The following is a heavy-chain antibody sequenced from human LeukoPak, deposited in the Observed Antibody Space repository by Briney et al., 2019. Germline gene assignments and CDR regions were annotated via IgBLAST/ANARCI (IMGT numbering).Heavy chain of an antibody. CDR1: GYTFTGKF. V-gene: IGHV1-2*02. Sequence: GASVKVSCKASGYTFTGKFIHWVRQAPGRGLEWMGWIDPNSGGTDYAQKLQGRVTMTRDTSIATAYMDLSRLISDDTAVYYCARDREGLAYFDFWGQGTLVTVSS. D-gene: IGHD3/OR15-3a*01. CDR2: IDPNSGGT. J-gene: IGHJ4*02. CDR3: ARDREGLAYFDF.